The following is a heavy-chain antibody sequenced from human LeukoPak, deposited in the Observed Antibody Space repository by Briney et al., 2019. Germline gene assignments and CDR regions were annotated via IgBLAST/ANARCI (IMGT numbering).Heavy chain of an antibody. J-gene: IGHJ2*01. CDR2: ISGSGGST. CDR1: GFTFSSYA. V-gene: IGHV3-23*01. D-gene: IGHD3-22*01. CDR3: AKDSSPYYYDSSGYYPYWYFDL. Sequence: GGSLRLSCAASGFTFSSYAMSWVRQAPGKGLEWVSAISGSGGSTYYADSVKGRFTISRDNSKNTLYLQMNSLRAEDTAVYYSAKDSSPYYYDSSGYYPYWYFDLWGRGTLVTVSS.